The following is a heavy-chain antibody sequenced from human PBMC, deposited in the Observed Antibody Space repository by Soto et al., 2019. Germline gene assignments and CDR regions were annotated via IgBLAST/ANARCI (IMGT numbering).Heavy chain of an antibody. Sequence: QVQLQESGPGLVKPSETLSLTCTVSGCSISSYYWSWIRQPPGKGLEWIGYIYYSGSTNYNPSLKSRVTISVDTSKNQFSLKLSSVTAADTAVYYCARVGYCSGGSCYSPWGQGTLVTVSS. V-gene: IGHV4-59*01. J-gene: IGHJ5*02. CDR2: IYYSGST. D-gene: IGHD2-15*01. CDR1: GCSISSYY. CDR3: ARVGYCSGGSCYSP.